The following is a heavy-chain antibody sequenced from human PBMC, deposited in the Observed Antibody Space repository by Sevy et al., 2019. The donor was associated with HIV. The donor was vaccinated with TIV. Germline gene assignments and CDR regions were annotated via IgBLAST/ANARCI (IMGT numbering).Heavy chain of an antibody. CDR2: ISYDGSNK. D-gene: IGHD3-3*01. J-gene: IGHJ4*02. V-gene: IGHV3-30*18. Sequence: GSLRLSCAASGFTFSSYGMHWVRQAPGKGLEWVAVISYDGSNKYYADSVKGRFTISRDNSKNTLYLQMNSLRAEDRAVYYCAKDGDYDFWSGFFDYWGQGTLVTVSS. CDR3: AKDGDYDFWSGFFDY. CDR1: GFTFSSYG.